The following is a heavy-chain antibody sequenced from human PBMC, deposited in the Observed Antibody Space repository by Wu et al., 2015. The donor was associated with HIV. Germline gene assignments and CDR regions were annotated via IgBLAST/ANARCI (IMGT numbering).Heavy chain of an antibody. CDR1: GYTFTSYG. V-gene: IGHV1-18*01. CDR3: ARSHWSIIYTMVRAGDAFDI. J-gene: IGHJ3*02. CDR2: ISAYNGNT. Sequence: QVQLVQSGAEVKKPGASVKVSCKASGYTFTSYGISWVRQAPGQGLEWMGWISAYNGNTNYAQKLQGRVTMTTDTSTSTAYMELRSLRSDDTAVYYCARSHWSIIYTMVRAGDAFDIWGQGTMVTVSS. D-gene: IGHD3-10*01.